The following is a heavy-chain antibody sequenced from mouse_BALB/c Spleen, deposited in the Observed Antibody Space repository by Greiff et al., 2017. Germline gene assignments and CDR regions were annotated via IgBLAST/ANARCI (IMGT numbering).Heavy chain of an antibody. CDR3: TRYVYAMDY. J-gene: IGHJ4*01. Sequence: QVQLQQSGAELVKPGASVKLSCKASGYTFTSYYMYWVKQRPGQGLEWIGEINPSNGGTNFNEKFKSKATLTVDKSSSTAYMQLSSLTSEDSAVYYCTRYVYAMDYWGQGTSVTVSS. CDR2: INPSNGGT. V-gene: IGHV1S81*02. CDR1: GYTFTSYY.